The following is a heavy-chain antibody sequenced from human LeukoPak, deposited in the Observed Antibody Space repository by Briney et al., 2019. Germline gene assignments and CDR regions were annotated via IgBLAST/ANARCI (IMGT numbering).Heavy chain of an antibody. V-gene: IGHV3-30*02. Sequence: GGSLRLSCAASGFTLSGFGMHWVRQAPGKGLEWVAFMHYDGSNEYYPDSVKGRFTISRDNSKDTLYLQMSSLRAEDTAVYYCAKSRGYNFDLDALNMWGQGTKVTVSS. CDR1: GFTLSGFG. CDR2: MHYDGSNE. D-gene: IGHD5-24*01. J-gene: IGHJ3*02. CDR3: AKSRGYNFDLDALNM.